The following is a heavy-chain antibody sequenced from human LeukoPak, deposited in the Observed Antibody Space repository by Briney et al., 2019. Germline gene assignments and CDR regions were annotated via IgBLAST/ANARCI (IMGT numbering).Heavy chain of an antibody. Sequence: GGSLRLSCAVSGFSLSNAWMSWLRQAPGKGLEWVGRIKSESDGGTTDYGAPVKGRFTISTDDSKKTLYLQMDSLKTDDTALYYCTTRGYSYGQFDYWGQGTLVTVSS. V-gene: IGHV3-15*01. CDR2: IKSESDGGTT. CDR3: TTRGYSYGQFDY. CDR1: GFSLSNAW. J-gene: IGHJ4*02. D-gene: IGHD5-18*01.